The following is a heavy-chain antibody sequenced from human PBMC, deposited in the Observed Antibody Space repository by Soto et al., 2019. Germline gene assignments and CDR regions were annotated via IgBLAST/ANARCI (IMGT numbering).Heavy chain of an antibody. Sequence: QMQLQESGPGLVKPSETLSLTCTVSGGSISSSSYYWGWIRQPPGQGLEWLGTIYSLGKTYYNPSLKSRVTISVDKSKSQLFLKLSSVTAPDTAVYYCARQIYDSSGYYYAYWGQGTLVTVSS. V-gene: IGHV4-39*01. CDR2: IYSLGKT. D-gene: IGHD3-22*01. J-gene: IGHJ4*02. CDR3: ARQIYDSSGYYYAY. CDR1: GGSISSSSYY.